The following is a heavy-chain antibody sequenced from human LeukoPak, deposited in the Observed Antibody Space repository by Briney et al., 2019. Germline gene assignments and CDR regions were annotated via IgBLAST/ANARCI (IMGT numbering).Heavy chain of an antibody. J-gene: IGHJ3*02. Sequence: ASVKVSCKASGGTFSSYAISWVRQAPGQGLEWMGRIIPILGIVNYAQKFQGRVTITADKSTSTAYMELSSLRSEDTAVYYCAIGVWSGYLGHPAADAFDIWGQGTMVTVSS. CDR2: IIPILGIV. V-gene: IGHV1-69*04. CDR3: AIGVWSGYLGHPAADAFDI. CDR1: GGTFSSYA. D-gene: IGHD3-3*01.